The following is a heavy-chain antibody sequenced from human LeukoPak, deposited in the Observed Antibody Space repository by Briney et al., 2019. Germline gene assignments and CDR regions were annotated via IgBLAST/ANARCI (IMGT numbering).Heavy chain of an antibody. V-gene: IGHV4-39*07. CDR2: ISYAGST. D-gene: IGHD1-14*01. CDR3: ARVAAGLKYGADY. CDR1: GASISSTGSY. Sequence: SETLSLTCTVSGASISSTGSYWAWIRQPPGKGLDWIGTISYAGSTNYNPSLNTRVTISTDTSNNQFSLRLSSVTDADTAVYYCARVAAGLKYGADYWGQGTLGTVSS. J-gene: IGHJ4*02.